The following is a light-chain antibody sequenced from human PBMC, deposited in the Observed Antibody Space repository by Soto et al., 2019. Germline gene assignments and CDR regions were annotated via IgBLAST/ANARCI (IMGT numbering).Light chain of an antibody. V-gene: IGLV1-47*01. CDR1: GSNIGSNY. J-gene: IGLJ2*01. CDR3: AAWDDSLSGPVV. CDR2: RNN. Sequence: QSVLTQPPSASGTPGQRVTISCSGSGSNIGSNYVYWYQQLPGTAPKLLIYRNNQRPSGVPDRFSGSKSGTSASLAISGLRSEDEADYYCAAWDDSLSGPVVFGGGTKLTVL.